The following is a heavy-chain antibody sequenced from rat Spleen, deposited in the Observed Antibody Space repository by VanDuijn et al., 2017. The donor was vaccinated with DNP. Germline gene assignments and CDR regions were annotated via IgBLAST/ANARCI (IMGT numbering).Heavy chain of an antibody. CDR3: ATYSGFNSYYIDY. D-gene: IGHD1-9*01. J-gene: IGHJ2*01. Sequence: EVQLVESGGGLVQPGRSMKLSCAASGFTFSNYDMAWVRQAPKKGLEWVATISYDGSSTYYRDSVKGRFTISRDNAKSSLYLQMDSLRSEDTASYYCATYSGFNSYYIDYWGQGVMVTVSS. V-gene: IGHV5-7*01. CDR2: ISYDGSST. CDR1: GFTFSNYD.